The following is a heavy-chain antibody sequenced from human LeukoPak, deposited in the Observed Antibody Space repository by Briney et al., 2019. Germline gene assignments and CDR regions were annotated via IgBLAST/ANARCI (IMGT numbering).Heavy chain of an antibody. CDR3: ARCPHDILTDFDY. CDR1: GGSISSSSYY. CDR2: IYYSGST. J-gene: IGHJ4*02. D-gene: IGHD3-9*01. V-gene: IGHV4-39*01. Sequence: SETLSLTCTVSGGSISSSSYYWGWIRQPPGKGLEWIGSIYYSGSTYYNPSLKSRVTISVDTSKNQFSLKLSSVTAADTAVYYCARCPHDILTDFDYWGQGTLVTVSS.